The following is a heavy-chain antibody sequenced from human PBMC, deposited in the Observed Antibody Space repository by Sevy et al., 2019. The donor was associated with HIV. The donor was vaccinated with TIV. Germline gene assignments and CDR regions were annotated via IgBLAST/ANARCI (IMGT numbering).Heavy chain of an antibody. D-gene: IGHD3-10*01. CDR1: GFTFRSYG. CDR2: IRYDGTTK. Sequence: GGSLRLSCAASGFTFRSYGMHWVRQAPGKGLEWVAFIRYDGTTKYYADSVKGRFTISRDNSKNTVFLQMNNLRIEDTALYYCAKGLGMVQGALLSDDIWGQGTMVTVSS. CDR3: AKGLGMVQGALLSDDI. V-gene: IGHV3-30*02. J-gene: IGHJ3*02.